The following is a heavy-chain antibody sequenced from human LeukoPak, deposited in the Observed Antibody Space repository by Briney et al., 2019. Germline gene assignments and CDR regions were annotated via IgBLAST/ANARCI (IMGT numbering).Heavy chain of an antibody. CDR1: XXTFSSYW. V-gene: IGHV3-74*01. J-gene: IGHJ4*02. CDR3: ARELFYGDSYDY. Sequence: GGSXXLSXXXXXXTFSSYWMHWVRQAPGKGLVWVSRINSDGSSTSYADSVKGRFTISRDNAKNTLYLQMNSLRAEDTAVYYCARELFYGDSYDYWGQGTLVTVSS. D-gene: IGHD4-17*01. CDR2: INSDGSST.